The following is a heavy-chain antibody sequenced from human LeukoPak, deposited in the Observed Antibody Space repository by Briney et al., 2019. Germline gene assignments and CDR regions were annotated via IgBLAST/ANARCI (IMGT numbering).Heavy chain of an antibody. V-gene: IGHV4-59*01. CDR1: GGSLSSYY. J-gene: IGHJ6*03. CDR3: AREGGYDFWSGYYTKNYYYYYMDV. CDR2: IYYSGST. D-gene: IGHD3-3*01. Sequence: SETLSLTCTVSGGSLSSYYWSWIRQPPGKGLEWIGYIYYSGSTNYNPSLKSRVTISVDTSKNQFSLKLSSVTAADTAVYYCAREGGYDFWSGYYTKNYYYYYMDVWGKGTTVTVSS.